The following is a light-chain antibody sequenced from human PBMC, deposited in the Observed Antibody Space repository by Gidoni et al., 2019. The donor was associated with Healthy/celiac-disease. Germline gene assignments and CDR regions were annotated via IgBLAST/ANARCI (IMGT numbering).Light chain of an antibody. V-gene: IGKV1-39*01. J-gene: IGKJ4*01. CDR3: QQSYSTPTT. CDR2: AAS. Sequence: DIQMTQSPSSLSASVGGRVTITCRASQSISSYLNWYQQKPGNAPKLLIYAASSLQSGVASSFSGSGSGTDFTLTISSLQPEDFATYYCQQSYSTPTTFGGGTKVEIK. CDR1: QSISSY.